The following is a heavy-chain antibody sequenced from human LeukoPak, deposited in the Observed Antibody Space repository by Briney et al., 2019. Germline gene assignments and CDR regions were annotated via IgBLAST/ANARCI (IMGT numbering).Heavy chain of an antibody. CDR1: GGSFSTYY. Sequence: PSETLSLTCAVYGGSFSTYYWSWLRQPPGKGLEGIGEINHSGSTNYNPSLKSRVTISVDMSKNQFSLKLSSVTAAVTAVYYCAGDYDSSGYYYPSWGQGTLVTVSS. J-gene: IGHJ5*02. V-gene: IGHV4-34*01. CDR3: AGDYDSSGYYYPS. D-gene: IGHD3-22*01. CDR2: INHSGST.